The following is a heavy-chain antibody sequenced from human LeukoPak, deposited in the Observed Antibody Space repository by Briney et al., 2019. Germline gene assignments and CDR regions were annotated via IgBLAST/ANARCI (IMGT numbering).Heavy chain of an antibody. V-gene: IGHV1-46*01. D-gene: IGHD3-3*01. CDR2: INPTDGST. J-gene: IGHJ4*02. CDR1: GYSFTSYY. CDR3: AKFGSAVLRFLEWFHQEFDY. Sequence: ASVKVSCKAFGYSFTSYYVQWVRQAPGRGLEWMGMINPTDGSTTYAQKFQGRVTMTRDMSTSTVYVEVSSLRSDDTAVYYCAKFGSAVLRFLEWFHQEFDYWGQGTLVTVSS.